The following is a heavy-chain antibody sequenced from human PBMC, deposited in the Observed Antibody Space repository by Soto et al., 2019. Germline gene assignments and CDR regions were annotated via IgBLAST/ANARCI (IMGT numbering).Heavy chain of an antibody. J-gene: IGHJ4*02. CDR1: GFTFSSYA. D-gene: IGHD2-2*01. CDR3: AKDLYIVPAAILDY. V-gene: IGHV3-23*01. CDR2: ISGSGGST. Sequence: GGSLRLSCAASGFTFSSYAMSWVRQAPGKGLEWVSAISGSGGSTYYADSVKGRFTISRDNSKNTLYLQMNSLRAEDTAVYYCAKDLYIVPAAILDYWGQGTLVTVSS.